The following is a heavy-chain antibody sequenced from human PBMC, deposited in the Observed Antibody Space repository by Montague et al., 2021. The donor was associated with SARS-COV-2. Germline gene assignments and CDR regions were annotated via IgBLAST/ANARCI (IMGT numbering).Heavy chain of an antibody. CDR2: IYYSGST. CDR3: ARDSSGGYNWFDP. D-gene: IGHD2-15*01. V-gene: IGHV4-59*01. CDR1: GDSITSYH. Sequence: SETLSLTRTVSGDSITSYHCGWIRQPPGKGLEWIGNIYYSGSTSYNPSLKSRVTIFVDTSNNQFSLKLTSLTAADTAVYYCARDSSGGYNWFDPWGQGTLVTVSS. J-gene: IGHJ5*02.